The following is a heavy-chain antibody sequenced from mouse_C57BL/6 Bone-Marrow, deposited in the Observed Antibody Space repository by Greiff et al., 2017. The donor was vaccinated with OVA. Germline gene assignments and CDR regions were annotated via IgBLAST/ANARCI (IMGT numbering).Heavy chain of an antibody. CDR1: CYSFPGYY. CDR3: ALLYYFDY. CDR2: LYPYHVVS. D-gene: IGHD6-1*01. Sequence: SVPALVPPVASVKISCQASCYSFPGYYMHWVKQSHGNILDWIVYLYPYHVVSSYNQKFKGKATLTVDKSSSTAYMELRSLTSEDSAVYYCALLYYFDYWGQGTTLTVSS. J-gene: IGHJ2*01. V-gene: IGHV1-31*01.